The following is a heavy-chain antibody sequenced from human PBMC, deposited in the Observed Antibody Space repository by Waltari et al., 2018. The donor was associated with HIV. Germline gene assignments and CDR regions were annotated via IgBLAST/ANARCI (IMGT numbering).Heavy chain of an antibody. D-gene: IGHD4-17*01. CDR3: ARFFPTATTTGWYLDL. Sequence: QVHLVQSGAELKKTGASVKLSCKASGNTFTNFGINWVRQAPGQGLEWMGWFNSYNGDTKYAQKFQDRVTMTTDTSTSTAYMELRSLRSDDTAVYYCARFFPTATTTGWYLDLWGPGTLVTMSS. CDR1: GNTFTNFG. J-gene: IGHJ2*01. V-gene: IGHV1-18*01. CDR2: FNSYNGDT.